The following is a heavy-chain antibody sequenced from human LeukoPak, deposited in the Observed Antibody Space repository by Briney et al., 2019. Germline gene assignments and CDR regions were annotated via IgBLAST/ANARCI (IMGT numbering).Heavy chain of an antibody. J-gene: IGHJ6*04. CDR1: GFTFSSYE. V-gene: IGHV3-48*03. Sequence: GGSLRLSCAASGFTFSSYEMNWVRQAPGKGLEWVSYISSSGSTIYYADSVKGRFTISRDSAKNSLYLQMNSLRAEDTAVYYCAELGITMIGGVWGKGTTVIISS. CDR3: AELGITMIGGV. CDR2: ISSSGSTI. D-gene: IGHD3-10*02.